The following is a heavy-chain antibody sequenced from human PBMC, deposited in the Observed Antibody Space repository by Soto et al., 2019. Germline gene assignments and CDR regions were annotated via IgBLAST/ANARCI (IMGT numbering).Heavy chain of an antibody. CDR3: ARDIAILQYYYDSSGFLGMDV. Sequence: GASVKVSCKASGYTFTSYYMHWVRQAPGQGLEWMGIINPSGGSTSYAQKFQGRVTMTRDTSTSTVYMELSSLRSEDTAVYYCARDIAILQYYYDSSGFLGMDVWGQGTTVTVSS. D-gene: IGHD3-22*01. CDR2: INPSGGST. J-gene: IGHJ6*02. V-gene: IGHV1-46*01. CDR1: GYTFTSYY.